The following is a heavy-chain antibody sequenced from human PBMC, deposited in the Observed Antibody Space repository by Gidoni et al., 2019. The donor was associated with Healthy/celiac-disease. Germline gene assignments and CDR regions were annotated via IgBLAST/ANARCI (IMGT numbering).Heavy chain of an antibody. CDR1: GFTFSSYG. J-gene: IGHJ4*02. Sequence: QVQLVESGGGVVQPGRSLRLSCAASGFTFSSYGMHWVRQAPGKGLEWVAVISYDGSNKYYADSVKGRFTISRDNSKNTLYLQMNSLRAEDTAVYYCAKDLLGWLRYFDYWGQGTLVTVSS. CDR2: ISYDGSNK. CDR3: AKDLLGWLRYFDY. V-gene: IGHV3-30*18. D-gene: IGHD5-12*01.